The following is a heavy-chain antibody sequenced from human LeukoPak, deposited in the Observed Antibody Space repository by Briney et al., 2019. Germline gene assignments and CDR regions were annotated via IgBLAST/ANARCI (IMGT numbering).Heavy chain of an antibody. D-gene: IGHD3-10*01. V-gene: IGHV4-30-2*01. CDR1: GGSISSGGYS. CDR3: ARSYGSGSYYTPGY. CDR2: NYHSGST. J-gene: IGHJ4*02. Sequence: SETLSLTCAVSGGSISSGGYSWSWIRQPPGKGLEWIGYNYHSGSTYYNPSLKSRVTISVDRSKNQFSLKLSSVTAADTAVYYCARSYGSGSYYTPGYWGQGTLVTVSS.